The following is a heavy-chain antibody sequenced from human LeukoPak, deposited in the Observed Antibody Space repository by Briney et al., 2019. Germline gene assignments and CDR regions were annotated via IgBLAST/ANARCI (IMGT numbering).Heavy chain of an antibody. J-gene: IGHJ4*02. D-gene: IGHD4-23*01. CDR1: GFTFSDYY. Sequence: PGGSLRLSCAASGFTFSDYYMSWIRQAPGKGLEWLSYISSDGTTIQYADSVKGRFTISRDNAKNSLYLQMNSLRAEDTAVYYCAREERLRWTAYWGQGTLVTVSS. CDR3: AREERLRWTAY. V-gene: IGHV3-11*01. CDR2: ISSDGTTI.